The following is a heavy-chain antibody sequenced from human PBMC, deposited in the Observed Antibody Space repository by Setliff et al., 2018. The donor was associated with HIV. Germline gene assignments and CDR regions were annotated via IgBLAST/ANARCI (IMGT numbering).Heavy chain of an antibody. V-gene: IGHV5-51*01. D-gene: IGHD1-26*01. CDR1: GYSFSSHW. CDR3: ARVIVGSKDAFDV. CDR2: IYPADSDT. J-gene: IGHJ3*01. Sequence: SLKISCKTSGYSFSSHWIGWVRQMPGKGLEWMGVIYPADSDTTYSPSLQGQVTISVDKSSTTAYLQWRRLKASDTAMYFCARVIVGSKDAFDVWGQGTMVTVSS.